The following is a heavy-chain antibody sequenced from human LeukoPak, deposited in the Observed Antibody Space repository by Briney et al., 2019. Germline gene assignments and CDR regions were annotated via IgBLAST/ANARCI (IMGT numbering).Heavy chain of an antibody. J-gene: IGHJ4*02. CDR3: ASIAARKIDY. V-gene: IGHV4-59*01. D-gene: IGHD6-6*01. CDR2: IYYSGST. Sequence: SETLSLTCTVSGGSISSYYWSCIRQPPGKGLEWIGYIYYSGSTNYNPSLKSRVTISVDTSKNQFSLKLSSVTAADTAVYYCASIAARKIDYWGQGTLVTVSS. CDR1: GGSISSYY.